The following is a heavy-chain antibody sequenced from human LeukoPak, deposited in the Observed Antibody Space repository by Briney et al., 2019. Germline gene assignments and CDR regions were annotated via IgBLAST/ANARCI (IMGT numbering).Heavy chain of an antibody. CDR1: GFTFSSYA. CDR3: AKLRRIQLWTYIDY. D-gene: IGHD5-18*01. CDR2: ISGSGGST. Sequence: GGSLRLSCAASGFTFSSYAMSWVRQAPGKGLEWVSAISGSGGSTYYADSVKGRFSISRDNSKNTLYLQMNSLRAEDTAVYYCAKLRRIQLWTYIDYWGQGTLVTVSS. J-gene: IGHJ4*02. V-gene: IGHV3-23*01.